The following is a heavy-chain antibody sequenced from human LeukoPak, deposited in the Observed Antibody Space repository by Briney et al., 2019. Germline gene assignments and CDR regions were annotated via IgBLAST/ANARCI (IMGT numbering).Heavy chain of an antibody. CDR3: ARSWLVPYDY. D-gene: IGHD6-19*01. Sequence: GGSLRLSCAVSGFTFSSYGMHWVRQAPGKGLEWVAVIWYDGSNKYYVDSVKGRFTISRDNSKNTLYLQMNSLRAEDTAVYYCARSWLVPYDYWGQGTLVTVSS. J-gene: IGHJ4*02. CDR1: GFTFSSYG. CDR2: IWYDGSNK. V-gene: IGHV3-33*01.